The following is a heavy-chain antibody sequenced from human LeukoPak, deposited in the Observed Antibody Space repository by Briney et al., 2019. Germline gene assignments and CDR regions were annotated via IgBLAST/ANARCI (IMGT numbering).Heavy chain of an antibody. CDR2: IYHSGST. V-gene: IGHV4-38-2*02. CDR1: GYSISSGYY. CDR3: ARDAGGNSGFDY. D-gene: IGHD4-23*01. Sequence: PSETLSLTCTVSGYSISSGYYWGWIRQPPGKGLEWIGSIYHSGSTYYNPSLKSRVTISVDTSKNQFSLKLSSVTAADTAVYYCARDAGGNSGFDYWGQGTLVTVSS. J-gene: IGHJ4*02.